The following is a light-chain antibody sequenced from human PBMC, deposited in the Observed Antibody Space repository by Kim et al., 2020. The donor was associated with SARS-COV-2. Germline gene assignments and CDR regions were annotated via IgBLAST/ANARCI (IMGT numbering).Light chain of an antibody. Sequence: VALGQTVRITCQGDSLRSYYASWYQQKPGQAPVLVIYGKNNRPSGIPDRFSGSSSGNTASLTITGAQAEDEADYYCNSRDSSGNHFFGTGTKVTVL. V-gene: IGLV3-19*01. CDR1: SLRSYY. CDR3: NSRDSSGNHF. J-gene: IGLJ1*01. CDR2: GKN.